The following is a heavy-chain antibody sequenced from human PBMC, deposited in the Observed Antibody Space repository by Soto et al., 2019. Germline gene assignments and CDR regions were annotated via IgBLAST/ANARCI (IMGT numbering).Heavy chain of an antibody. J-gene: IGHJ5*02. CDR3: ARDSSSLDP. CDR1: GYSITSGYY. D-gene: IGHD6-13*01. V-gene: IGHV4-38-2*02. Sequence: PSETLSLTCAVSGYSITSGYYWGWIRQPPGKGLEWIGSIYHSGSTYYNPSLKSRVTISVETSENQFSLKLSSVTAADTAMYYCARDSSSLDPWGQGTLVTVSS. CDR2: IYHSGST.